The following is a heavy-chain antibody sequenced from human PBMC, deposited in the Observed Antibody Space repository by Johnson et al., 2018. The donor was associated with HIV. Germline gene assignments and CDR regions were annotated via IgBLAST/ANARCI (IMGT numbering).Heavy chain of an antibody. CDR1: GFTVSSNY. Sequence: EVQLVESGGGLVQPGGSLRLSCAASGFTVSSNYMSWVRQAPGKGLEWVARINSDGSRTNYADSVKGRFTISRDNAKNTLYLQMSSLRAEDTAMYYCARDGESQQLPLGDAFDVWGQGTMVTVSS. D-gene: IGHD6-13*01. CDR3: ARDGESQQLPLGDAFDV. CDR2: INSDGSRT. J-gene: IGHJ3*01. V-gene: IGHV3-66*01.